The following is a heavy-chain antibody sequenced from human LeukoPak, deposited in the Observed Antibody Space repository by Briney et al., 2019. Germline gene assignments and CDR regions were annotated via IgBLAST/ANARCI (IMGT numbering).Heavy chain of an antibody. CDR2: IYYSGST. Sequence: SETLSLTCTVSGGSISSYYWSWIRQPPGKGLEWIGYIYYSGSTNYNPSLKSRVTISVDTSKNQFSLKLSSVTAADTAVYYCARGGWLVDYWGQGTLVTVSS. D-gene: IGHD6-19*01. CDR3: ARGGWLVDY. J-gene: IGHJ4*02. CDR1: GGSISSYY. V-gene: IGHV4-59*01.